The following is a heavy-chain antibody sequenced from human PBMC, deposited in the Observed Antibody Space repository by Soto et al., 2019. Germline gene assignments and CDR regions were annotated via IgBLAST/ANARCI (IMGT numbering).Heavy chain of an antibody. J-gene: IGHJ5*01. Sequence: PGESLKISCKGSGYTFTSHWISWVRQMPGKGLEWMGRIDPGDSYTNYSPSFQGHVTISADKSISTAYLQWSGLKASDTALYYCARHETPLRYDFMTGYIDSWGHGTLVTVSS. D-gene: IGHD3-9*01. CDR2: IDPGDSYT. CDR1: GYTFTSHW. CDR3: ARHETPLRYDFMTGYIDS. V-gene: IGHV5-10-1*01.